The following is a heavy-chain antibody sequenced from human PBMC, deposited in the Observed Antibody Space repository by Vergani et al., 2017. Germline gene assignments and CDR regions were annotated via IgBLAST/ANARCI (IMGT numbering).Heavy chain of an antibody. CDR1: GGSISSYY. CDR2: IYYSGST. J-gene: IGHJ6*03. D-gene: IGHD4-17*01. Sequence: QVQLQESGPGLVKPSQTLSLTCTVSGGSISSYYWSWIRQPPGKVLEWIGYIYYSGSTNYNPSLKSRVTISVDTSKNQFSLKLSSVTAADTAVYYCARRTTVTTNLYYYYYYMDVWGKGTTGTVSS. CDR3: ARRTTVTTNLYYYYYYMDV. V-gene: IGHV4-59*01.